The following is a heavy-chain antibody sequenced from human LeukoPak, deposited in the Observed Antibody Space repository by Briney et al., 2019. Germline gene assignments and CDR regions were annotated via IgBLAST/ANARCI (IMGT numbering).Heavy chain of an antibody. V-gene: IGHV3-33*01. J-gene: IGHJ4*02. CDR2: IWYDGSNK. CDR1: GFTFSSHG. D-gene: IGHD3-10*01. Sequence: GGSLRLSCAASGFTFSSHGMHWVRQAPGKGLEWVAVIWYDGSNKYYADSVKGRFTISRDDSKNTLYLQMSSLRVEDTAVYYCARVLRGVGSDHWGQGPLVTVSS. CDR3: ARVLRGVGSDH.